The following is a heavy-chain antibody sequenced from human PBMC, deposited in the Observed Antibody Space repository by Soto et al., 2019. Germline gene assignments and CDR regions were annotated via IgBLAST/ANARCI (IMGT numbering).Heavy chain of an antibody. D-gene: IGHD3-10*01. V-gene: IGHV4-59*01. CDR1: GGSTSSYY. CDR3: ARVRFGELLVDY. CDR2: IYYSGST. Sequence: LSLTCTVSGGSTSSYYWSWIRQPPGKGLEWIGYIYYSGSTNYNPSLKSRVTISVDTSKNQFSLKLSSVTAADTAVYYCARVRFGELLVDYWGQGTLVTVSS. J-gene: IGHJ4*02.